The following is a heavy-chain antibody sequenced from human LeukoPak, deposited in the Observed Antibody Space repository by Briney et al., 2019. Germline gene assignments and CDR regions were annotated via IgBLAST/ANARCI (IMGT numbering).Heavy chain of an antibody. Sequence: ASVKVSCKASGYTFTGYYMHWVRQAPGQGLEWMGWINPNSGGTNYAQKFQGRVTMTRDTSISTAYMELSRLRSDDTAVYYCATAHYHYYDSSGYYYSDDYWGQGTLVTVSS. D-gene: IGHD3-22*01. CDR2: INPNSGGT. V-gene: IGHV1-2*02. CDR3: ATAHYHYYDSSGYYYSDDY. J-gene: IGHJ4*02. CDR1: GYTFTGYY.